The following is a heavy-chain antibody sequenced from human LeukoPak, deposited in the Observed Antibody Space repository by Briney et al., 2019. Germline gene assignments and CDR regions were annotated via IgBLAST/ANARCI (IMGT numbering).Heavy chain of an antibody. J-gene: IGHJ6*03. Sequence: ASVKVSCKASGYTFTGYYMHWVRQAPGQGLEWMGWINPNSGGTNYAQKFQGRVTMTRDTSISTAYMELSRLRSDDTAVYYCATRAGDSSSPGSYYYYMDVWGKGTTVTVSS. CDR3: ATRAGDSSSPGSYYYYMDV. CDR2: INPNSGGT. D-gene: IGHD6-6*01. V-gene: IGHV1-2*02. CDR1: GYTFTGYY.